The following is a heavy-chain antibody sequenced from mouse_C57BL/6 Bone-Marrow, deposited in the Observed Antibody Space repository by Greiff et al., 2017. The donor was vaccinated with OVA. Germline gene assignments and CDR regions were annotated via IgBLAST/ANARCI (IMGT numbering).Heavy chain of an antibody. Sequence: VQLQQSGAELVRPGASVKLSCTASGFNIKDDYMHWVKQRPEQGLEWIGWIDPENGDTEYASKFQGNATITADTSSNTAYLQLSSLTSEDTAVYYCTYYKRDYWGQGTTLTVSS. J-gene: IGHJ2*01. CDR1: GFNIKDDY. CDR3: TYYKRDY. CDR2: IDPENGDT. D-gene: IGHD2-12*01. V-gene: IGHV14-4*01.